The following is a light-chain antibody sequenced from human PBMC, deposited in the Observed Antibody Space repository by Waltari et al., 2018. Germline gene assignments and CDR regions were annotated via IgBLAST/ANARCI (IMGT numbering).Light chain of an antibody. CDR1: SFNIGSND. V-gene: IGLV1-44*01. Sequence: QCSLTPAPFASGTPGQRVTMPCSGSSFNIGSNDVNWYHQVPGTAPKLLIFGKKQRPTGVPDRFSGSRSGTSVSLAISGLQSGDEGDYYWAVWDDRLNGVVFGGGTQLTVL. CDR2: GKK. CDR3: AVWDDRLNGVV. J-gene: IGLJ7*01.